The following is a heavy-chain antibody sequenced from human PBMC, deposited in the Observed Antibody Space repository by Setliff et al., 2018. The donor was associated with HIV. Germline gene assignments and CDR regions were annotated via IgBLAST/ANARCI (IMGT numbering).Heavy chain of an antibody. CDR2: IYYHGST. CDR1: GGSISSTNYF. J-gene: IGHJ4*02. V-gene: IGHV4-39*01. CDR3: VNPSGAMGDFDS. Sequence: KLPETLSLTCTVSGGSISSTNYFWGWIRQPPGKGLEWIGTIYYHGSTYYNPSLKSRVTISIDTSKNQFSLQLTSVTAADTAVYYCVNPSGAMGDFDSWGQGTLVTVSS. D-gene: IGHD3-16*01.